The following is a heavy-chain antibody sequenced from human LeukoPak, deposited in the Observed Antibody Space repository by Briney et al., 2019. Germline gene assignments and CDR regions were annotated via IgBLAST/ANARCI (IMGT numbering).Heavy chain of an antibody. CDR1: GSTFTNYY. CDR3: TLFDYGDYDY. V-gene: IGHV1-46*01. J-gene: IGHJ4*02. D-gene: IGHD4-17*01. Sequence: ASVKVSCKASGSTFTNYYFHWVRQAPGQGLEWMGVFNPGGGSTAYAQKFQGRVTMTRDTSTCTVYMELSSLRSEDTAVYYCTLFDYGDYDYWGQGTLVTVSS. CDR2: FNPGGGST.